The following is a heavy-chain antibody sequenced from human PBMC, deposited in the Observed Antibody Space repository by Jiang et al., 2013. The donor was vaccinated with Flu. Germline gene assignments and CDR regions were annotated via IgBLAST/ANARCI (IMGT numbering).Heavy chain of an antibody. V-gene: IGHV4-59*01. CDR1: GGSISSYY. CDR2: IYYSGST. CDR3: ARVVPYSSGWYIDY. D-gene: IGHD6-19*01. J-gene: IGHJ4*02. Sequence: LLKPSETLSLTCTVSGGSISSYYWSWIRQPPGKGLEWIGYIYYSGSTNYNPSLKSRVTISVDTSKNQFSLKLSSVTAADTAVYYCARVVPYSSGWYIDYWGQGTLVTVSS.